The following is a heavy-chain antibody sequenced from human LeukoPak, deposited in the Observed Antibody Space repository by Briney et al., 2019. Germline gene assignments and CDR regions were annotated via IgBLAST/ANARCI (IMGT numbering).Heavy chain of an antibody. Sequence: GGSLRLSCAASGFTFSSYSMNWVRQAPGKGLKWVSYISSSSSTIYYADSVKGRFTISRDNAKNSLYLQMNSLRAEDTAVYYCARDGGIMTSYPDYWGQGTLVTVSS. V-gene: IGHV3-48*01. CDR2: ISSSSSTI. CDR3: ARDGGIMTSYPDY. J-gene: IGHJ4*02. CDR1: GFTFSSYS. D-gene: IGHD3-16*01.